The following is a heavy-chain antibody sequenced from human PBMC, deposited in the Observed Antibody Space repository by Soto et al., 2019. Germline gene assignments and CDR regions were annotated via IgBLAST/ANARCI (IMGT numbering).Heavy chain of an antibody. CDR1: GDTFNKYA. J-gene: IGHJ4*02. V-gene: IGHV1-69*12. CDR3: VRGARFLEWLSFDH. Sequence: QVQLEQSGAEVKTLGSSVKVSCKASGDTFNKYAISWVRQAPGQGLEWMGGIIPIFGTANYAPQFQDRVTITADEATSTAYMELTSLKSDDTAVYFCVRGARFLEWLSFDHWGQGTLVTVSS. CDR2: IIPIFGTA. D-gene: IGHD3-3*01.